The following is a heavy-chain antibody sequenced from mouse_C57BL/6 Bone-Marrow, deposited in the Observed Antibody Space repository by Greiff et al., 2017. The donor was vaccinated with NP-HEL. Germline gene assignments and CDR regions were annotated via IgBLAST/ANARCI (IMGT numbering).Heavy chain of an antibody. Sequence: EVQLVESGGDLVKPGGSLKLSCAASGFTFSSYGMSWVRQTPDKRLEWVATISSGGSYTYYPDSVKGRFTISRDNAKNTLYLQMSSLKSEDTAMYYCAREGFGHYYGSSYVRYYFDYWGQGTTLTVSS. CDR3: AREGFGHYYGSSYVRYYFDY. V-gene: IGHV5-6*01. D-gene: IGHD1-1*01. J-gene: IGHJ2*01. CDR2: ISSGGSYT. CDR1: GFTFSSYG.